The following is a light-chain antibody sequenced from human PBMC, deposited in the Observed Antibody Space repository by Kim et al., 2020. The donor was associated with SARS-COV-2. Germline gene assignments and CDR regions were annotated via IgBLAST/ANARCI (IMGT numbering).Light chain of an antibody. J-gene: IGKJ1*01. V-gene: IGKV3-15*01. CDR1: QSVSSN. CDR2: GAS. Sequence: GPPGETPPPSGRASQSVSSNLAWYQQKPGQAPRLLIYGASTRATGIPARFSGSGSGTEFTLTISSLQSEDFAVYYCQQYNNWPGTFGQGTKVDIK. CDR3: QQYNNWPGT.